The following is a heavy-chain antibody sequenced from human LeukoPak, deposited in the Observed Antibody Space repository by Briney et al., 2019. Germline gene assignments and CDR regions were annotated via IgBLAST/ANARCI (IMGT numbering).Heavy chain of an antibody. CDR2: INPNSDDT. D-gene: IGHD6-6*01. V-gene: IGHV1-2*06. CDR3: ARFEYSSSHFDY. J-gene: IGHJ4*02. Sequence: ASVRVSCKASGYTFTGYYIHLVRQAPGQGLEWMGRINPNSDDTYYAQKFQGRVTMTRDTSISTAYMELSSLRSDDTAVYYCARFEYSSSHFDYWGQGTLVTVSS. CDR1: GYTFTGYY.